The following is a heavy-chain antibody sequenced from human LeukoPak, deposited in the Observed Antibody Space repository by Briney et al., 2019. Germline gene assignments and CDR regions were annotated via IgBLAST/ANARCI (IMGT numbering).Heavy chain of an antibody. Sequence: PGGSLRLSCAASGFTFSGSAMHWVRQASGKGLEWVGRIRSKANSYATAYAASVKGRFTISRDDSKNTAYLQMNSLKTEDTAVYYCTLTGAYWYLDLWGRGTMVTVSS. V-gene: IGHV3-73*01. CDR2: IRSKANSYAT. CDR3: TLTGAYWYLDL. J-gene: IGHJ2*01. D-gene: IGHD3-9*01. CDR1: GFTFSGSA.